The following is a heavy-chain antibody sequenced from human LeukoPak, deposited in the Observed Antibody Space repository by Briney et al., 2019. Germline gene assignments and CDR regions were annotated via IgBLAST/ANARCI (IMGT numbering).Heavy chain of an antibody. CDR2: ISYDGSNK. D-gene: IGHD3-10*01. CDR1: GFTFSSYA. J-gene: IGHJ4*02. V-gene: IGHV3-30-3*01. Sequence: PGGSLRLSCAASGFTFSSYAMHWVRQAPGKGLEWVAVISYDGSNKYYADSVKGRFTISRDNSKNTLYLQMNSLRAEDTAVYYCARDLGGYWGQGTLVTVSS. CDR3: ARDLGGY.